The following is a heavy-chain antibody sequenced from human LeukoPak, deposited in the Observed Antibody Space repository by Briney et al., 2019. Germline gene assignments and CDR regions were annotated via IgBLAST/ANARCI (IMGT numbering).Heavy chain of an antibody. J-gene: IGHJ1*01. D-gene: IGHD6-19*01. Sequence: PGGSLRLSCAASGFTFSSYSMNWVRQAPGKGLGWVSSISSSSSYIYYADSVKGRFTISRDNAKNSLYLQMNSLRAEDTAVYYCARDPPAVAGTRYFQHWGQGTLVTVSS. V-gene: IGHV3-21*01. CDR2: ISSSSSYI. CDR1: GFTFSSYS. CDR3: ARDPPAVAGTRYFQH.